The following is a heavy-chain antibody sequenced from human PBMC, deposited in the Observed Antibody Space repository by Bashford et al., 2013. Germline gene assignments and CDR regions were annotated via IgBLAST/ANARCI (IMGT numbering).Heavy chain of an antibody. Sequence: GGPVRLSCAASGFTFSSYWSELGPPAPGKGLEWVANIKQDGSEKYYVDSVKGRFTISRDNAKNSLYLQMNSLRAEDTAVYYCARARRGFCSGGSCYSYYFDYWGRGNPGHRLL. D-gene: IGHD2-15*01. J-gene: IGHJ4*02. CDR3: ARARRGFCSGGSCYSYYFDY. CDR1: GFTFSSYW. CDR2: IKQDGSEK. V-gene: IGHV3-7*01.